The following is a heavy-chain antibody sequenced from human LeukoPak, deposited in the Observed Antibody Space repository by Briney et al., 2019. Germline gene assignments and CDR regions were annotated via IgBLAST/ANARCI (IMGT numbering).Heavy chain of an antibody. D-gene: IGHD5-18*01. CDR2: MNPNSGNT. Sequence: GASVKVSCKASGYTFTSYDINWVRQATGQGLEWMGWMNPNSGNTGYAQKFQGRVTITRDTSISTAYMELSSLRSEDTAVYYRARGPPDTAMVGDYFDYWGQGTLVTVSS. CDR1: GYTFTSYD. J-gene: IGHJ4*02. V-gene: IGHV1-8*03. CDR3: ARGPPDTAMVGDYFDY.